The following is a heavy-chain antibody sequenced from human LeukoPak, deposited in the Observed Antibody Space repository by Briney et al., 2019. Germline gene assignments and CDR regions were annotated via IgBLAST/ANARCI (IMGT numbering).Heavy chain of an antibody. CDR1: GGSISSYY. Sequence: PLETLSLTCTVSGGSISSYYWSWIRQPPGKGLEWIGYIYYSGSTNYNPSLKSRVTISVDTSKNQFSLKLSSVTAADTAVYYCARGYYYGSGSYTPYYYYYYYMDVWGKGTTVTISS. J-gene: IGHJ6*03. CDR3: ARGYYYGSGSYTPYYYYYYYMDV. CDR2: IYYSGST. D-gene: IGHD3-10*01. V-gene: IGHV4-59*01.